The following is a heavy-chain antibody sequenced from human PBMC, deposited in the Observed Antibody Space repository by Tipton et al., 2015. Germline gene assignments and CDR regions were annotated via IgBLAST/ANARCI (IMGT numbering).Heavy chain of an antibody. J-gene: IGHJ4*02. D-gene: IGHD6-19*01. V-gene: IGHV4-59*01. CDR1: GGSISSYY. CDR3: AGTTVVGHTGLGVDY. Sequence: TLSLTCTASGGSISSYYWSWIRQPPGKGLEWIGYIYYSGSTNYNPFLKSRVTISLDTSKNQFSLKLSSVIAADTAVYYCAGTTVVGHTGLGVDYWGQGTLVTVSS. CDR2: IYYSGST.